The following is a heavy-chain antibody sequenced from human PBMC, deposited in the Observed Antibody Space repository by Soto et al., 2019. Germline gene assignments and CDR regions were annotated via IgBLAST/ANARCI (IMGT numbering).Heavy chain of an antibody. CDR1: GLTVSSNY. D-gene: IGHD6-13*01. Sequence: GGSLRLSCAASGLTVSSNYMSWVRQAPGKGLEWVSVIYGGGSTYYADSVKGRFTISGHNSKNTLYLQMNSLRAEDTAVYYCARDRRGSSSWFYGWFDPWGQGTLVTVSS. V-gene: IGHV3-53*04. J-gene: IGHJ5*02. CDR3: ARDRRGSSSWFYGWFDP. CDR2: IYGGGST.